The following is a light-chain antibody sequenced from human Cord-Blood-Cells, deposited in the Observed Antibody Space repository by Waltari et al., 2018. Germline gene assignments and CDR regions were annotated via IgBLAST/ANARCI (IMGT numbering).Light chain of an antibody. CDR2: AAS. CDR1: QSISSY. Sequence: DIEMTQSPSSLSASVGDRVTIPCRASQSISSYLNWDQQKPGKAPKPLCYAASSLQIEVPSRFSGSGSGTDFTLTISSRQPEDFATYYCQQSYSTPFTFGPGTKVDIK. CDR3: QQSYSTPFT. J-gene: IGKJ3*01. V-gene: IGKV1-39*01.